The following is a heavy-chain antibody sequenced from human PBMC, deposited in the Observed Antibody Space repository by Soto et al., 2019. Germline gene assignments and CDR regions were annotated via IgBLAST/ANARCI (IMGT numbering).Heavy chain of an antibody. Sequence: EVQLLESGGGLVQPGGSPRLSCAASGFTFSSYAMSWVRQAPGKGLEWVSAISGSGGSTYYADSVKGRFTISRDNSKNTLYLQMNSLRAEDTAVYYCPKDRAYSSSWPDYWGQGTLVTVSS. J-gene: IGHJ4*02. V-gene: IGHV3-23*01. CDR2: ISGSGGST. D-gene: IGHD6-13*01. CDR3: PKDRAYSSSWPDY. CDR1: GFTFSSYA.